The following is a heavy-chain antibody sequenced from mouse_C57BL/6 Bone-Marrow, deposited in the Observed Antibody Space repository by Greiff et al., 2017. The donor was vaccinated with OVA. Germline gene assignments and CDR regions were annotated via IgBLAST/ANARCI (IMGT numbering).Heavy chain of an antibody. CDR1: GYSITSGYY. J-gene: IGHJ3*01. CDR3: ARDHDGYYVGFAY. CDR2: ISYDGSN. V-gene: IGHV3-6*01. D-gene: IGHD2-3*01. Sequence: ESGPGLVKPSKSLSLTCSVTGYSITSGYYWNWIRQFPGNKLEWMGYISYDGSNNYNPSLKNRISITRDTSKNQFFLKLNSVTTEDTATYYCARDHDGYYVGFAYWGQGTLVTVSA.